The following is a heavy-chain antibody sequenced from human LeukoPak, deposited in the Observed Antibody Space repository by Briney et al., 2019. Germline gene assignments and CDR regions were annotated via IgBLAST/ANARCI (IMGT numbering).Heavy chain of an antibody. D-gene: IGHD2/OR15-2a*01. J-gene: IGHJ3*02. CDR2: IYYSGST. V-gene: IGHV4-59*12. Sequence: KPSQTLSLTCTVSGGSISSYYWSWIRQPPGKGLEWIGYIYYSGSTNYNPSLKSRVTISVDTSKNQFSLKLSSVTAADTAVYYCARDDAFVRAPRTYAFDIWGQGTMVTVSS. CDR3: ARDDAFVRAPRTYAFDI. CDR1: GGSISSYY.